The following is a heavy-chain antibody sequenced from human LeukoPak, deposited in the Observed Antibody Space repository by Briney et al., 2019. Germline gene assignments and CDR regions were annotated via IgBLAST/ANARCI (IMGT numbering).Heavy chain of an antibody. V-gene: IGHV5-51*01. J-gene: IGHJ3*02. Sequence: PGESLKISCKGSGYSFTSYWIGWVRRMPGKGLEWMGIIYPGDSDTRYSPSFQGQVTISADKSISTAYLQWSSLKASDTAMYYCARLSNYGSGSYYKGAFDIWGQGTMVTVSS. CDR1: GYSFTSYW. D-gene: IGHD3-10*01. CDR2: IYPGDSDT. CDR3: ARLSNYGSGSYYKGAFDI.